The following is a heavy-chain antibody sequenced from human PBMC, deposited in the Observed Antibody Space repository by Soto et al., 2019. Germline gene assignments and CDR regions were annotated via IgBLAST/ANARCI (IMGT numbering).Heavy chain of an antibody. CDR3: ARPVSGPFESYHYGMDV. Sequence: GGALRLSCAASGFTFSSYAMHWVREAPGKGLEWVAVISYDGSKKYYADSVKGRFTISRDNSKNTLYLQVNSLRAEDTAVYYCARPVSGPFESYHYGMDVWGQGTTVTVSS. D-gene: IGHD4-17*01. CDR2: ISYDGSKK. V-gene: IGHV3-30-3*01. J-gene: IGHJ6*02. CDR1: GFTFSSYA.